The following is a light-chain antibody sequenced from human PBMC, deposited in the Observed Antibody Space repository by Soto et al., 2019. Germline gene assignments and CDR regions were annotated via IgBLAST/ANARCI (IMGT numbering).Light chain of an antibody. CDR2: AAS. CDR1: QGISSY. Sequence: IQLTQSPSSLSASVGDRVTITCRASQGISSYLAWYQQKPGKAPKLLIYAASTLQGGVPSRFSGSGSGTDFTLTISSLQPEDFATYYCQQLNSYPLPFGPGTKVDIK. V-gene: IGKV1-9*01. CDR3: QQLNSYPLP. J-gene: IGKJ3*01.